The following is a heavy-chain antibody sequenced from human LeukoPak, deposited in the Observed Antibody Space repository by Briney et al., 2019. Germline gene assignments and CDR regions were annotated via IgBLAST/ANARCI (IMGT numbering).Heavy chain of an antibody. CDR2: IGDDGRST. J-gene: IGHJ4*02. Sequence: TGGSLRLSCAASGFTFSSYWMHWVRHAPGKGLVWVSRIGDDGRSTDYADSVKGRFTISRDNAKNTLYLQMNSLRAEDTAVYYCARGSLGSSPYYWGQGTLVTVSS. V-gene: IGHV3-74*01. CDR3: ARGSLGSSPYY. CDR1: GFTFSSYW. D-gene: IGHD6-13*01.